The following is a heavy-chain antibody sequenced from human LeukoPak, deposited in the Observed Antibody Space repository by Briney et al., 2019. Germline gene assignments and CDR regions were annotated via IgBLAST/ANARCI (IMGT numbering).Heavy chain of an antibody. Sequence: SVKVSCKASGGTFSSYAISWVRQAPGQGLEWMGGIIPIFGTANYAQKFQGRVTITADKSTSTAYMELSSLRSEDTAVYYCARRCSSTSCSYFDYWGQGTLVTVSS. J-gene: IGHJ4*02. CDR3: ARRCSSTSCSYFDY. D-gene: IGHD2-2*01. V-gene: IGHV1-69*06. CDR2: IIPIFGTA. CDR1: GGTFSSYA.